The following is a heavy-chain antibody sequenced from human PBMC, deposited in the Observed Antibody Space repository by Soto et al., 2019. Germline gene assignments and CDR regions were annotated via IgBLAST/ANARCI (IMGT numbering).Heavy chain of an antibody. CDR1: GFTFSSYG. CDR2: ISYDGSNK. J-gene: IGHJ6*02. CDR3: AKSCDPHDSSGYYYDYYGMDV. V-gene: IGHV3-30*18. Sequence: GGSLRLSCAASGFTFSSYGMHWVRQAPGRGLEWVAVISYDGSNKYYADSMKGRFTISRDNSKNTLYLQMNSLRAEDTAVYYCAKSCDPHDSSGYYYDYYGMDVWGQGTTVTVSS. D-gene: IGHD3-22*01.